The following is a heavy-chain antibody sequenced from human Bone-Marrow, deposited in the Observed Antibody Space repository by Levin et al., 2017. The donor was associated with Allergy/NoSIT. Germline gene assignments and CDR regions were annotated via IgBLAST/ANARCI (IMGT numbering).Heavy chain of an antibody. Sequence: NASETLSLTCAVSGGSISSSNWWSWVRQPPGKGLEWIGEIYHSGSTNYNPSLKSRVTISVDKSKNQFSLKLSSVTAADTAVYYCARVSTGYSSGWSFDYWGQGTLVTVSS. D-gene: IGHD6-19*01. CDR1: GGSISSSNW. CDR3: ARVSTGYSSGWSFDY. V-gene: IGHV4-4*02. J-gene: IGHJ4*02. CDR2: IYHSGST.